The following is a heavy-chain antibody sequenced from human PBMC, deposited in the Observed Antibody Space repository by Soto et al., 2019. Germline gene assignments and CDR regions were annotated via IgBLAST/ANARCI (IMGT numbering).Heavy chain of an antibody. D-gene: IGHD3-16*01. V-gene: IGHV3-48*02. CDR1: GFTFSSYS. J-gene: IGHJ3*02. CDR2: ISSSSSTI. CDR3: ARDLPSSSSPPWGTRKYDAFDI. Sequence: VQLVESGGGLVQPGGSLRLSCAASGFTFSSYSMNWVGQAPGKGLEWVSYISSSSSTIYYADSVKGRFTISRDNAKNSRYLQMNSLRDDDTAVYYCARDLPSSSSPPWGTRKYDAFDIRGQGTMVTASS.